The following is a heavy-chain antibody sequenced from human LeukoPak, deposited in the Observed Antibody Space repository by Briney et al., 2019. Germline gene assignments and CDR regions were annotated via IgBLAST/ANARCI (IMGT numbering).Heavy chain of an antibody. CDR2: INHSGST. CDR3: ASRPKLDYSRDY. V-gene: IGHV4-34*01. D-gene: IGHD4-11*01. CDR1: GGSFSGYY. J-gene: IGHJ4*02. Sequence: PSETLSFTCAVYGGSFSGYYWSWIRQPPGKGLEWIGEINHSGSTNYNPSLKSRVTISVDTSKNQFSLKLSSVTAADTAVYYCASRPKLDYSRDYWGQGTLVTVSS.